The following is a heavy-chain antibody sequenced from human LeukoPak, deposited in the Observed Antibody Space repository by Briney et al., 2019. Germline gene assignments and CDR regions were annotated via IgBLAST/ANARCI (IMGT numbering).Heavy chain of an antibody. D-gene: IGHD6-13*01. Sequence: GGSLRLSCAASGITVSSNYMSWVRQAPGKGLECVSLISGGGSTYHADSVKGRFTISRDNSKNTLYLQTNNVRGEDTAVYYCARPHSSSWNHAFDIWGQGTVVAVSS. J-gene: IGHJ3*02. CDR3: ARPHSSSWNHAFDI. CDR1: GITVSSNY. V-gene: IGHV3-53*01. CDR2: ISGGGST.